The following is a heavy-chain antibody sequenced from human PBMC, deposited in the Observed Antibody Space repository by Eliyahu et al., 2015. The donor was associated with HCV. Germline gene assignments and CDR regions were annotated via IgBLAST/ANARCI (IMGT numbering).Heavy chain of an antibody. CDR1: GFXFSSYE. J-gene: IGHJ6*02. CDR3: AREEWLRSSGSGMDV. V-gene: IGHV3-48*03. Sequence: EVQLVESGGGLVQPGGSLRLSCXXSGFXFSSYEMNWGXXXPGKGLEWVSYISSSGSTIYYADXVKGRFTISRDNAKNSLYLQMNSLRAEDTAVYYCAREEWLRSSGSGMDVWGQGTTVTVSS. D-gene: IGHD5-12*01. CDR2: ISSSGSTI.